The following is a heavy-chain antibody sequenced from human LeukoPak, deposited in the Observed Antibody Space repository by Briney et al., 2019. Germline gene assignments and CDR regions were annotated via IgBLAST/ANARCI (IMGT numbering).Heavy chain of an antibody. CDR3: AELGITMIGGV. Sequence: GGSLRLSCAASGFTFSSYEMNWVRQAPGKGLEWVSYISSSGSTIYYADSVKGRFTISRDNAKNSLYLQMDSLRAEDTAVYYCAELGITMIGGVWGKGTTVTISS. J-gene: IGHJ6*04. D-gene: IGHD3-10*02. V-gene: IGHV3-48*03. CDR1: GFTFSSYE. CDR2: ISSSGSTI.